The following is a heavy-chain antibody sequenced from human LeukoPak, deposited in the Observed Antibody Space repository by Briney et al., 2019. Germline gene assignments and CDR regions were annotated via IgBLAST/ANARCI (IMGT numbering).Heavy chain of an antibody. J-gene: IGHJ4*02. D-gene: IGHD1-26*01. Sequence: VASVKVSCKASGYTFTSYDINWVRQATGQGLEWMGWMNPNSGNTGYAQKFQGRVTITRNTSISTAYMELSSLRSEDTAVYYCARGRSGTYSPTWDYWGQGTLVTVSS. V-gene: IGHV1-8*03. CDR3: ARGRSGTYSPTWDY. CDR2: MNPNSGNT. CDR1: GYTFTSYD.